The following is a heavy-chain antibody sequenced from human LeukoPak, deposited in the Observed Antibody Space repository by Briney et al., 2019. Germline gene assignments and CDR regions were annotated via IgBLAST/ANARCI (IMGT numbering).Heavy chain of an antibody. CDR2: ISYDGSNK. D-gene: IGHD1-1*01. CDR3: ARSLSVSLEAFDI. Sequence: PGGSLRLSCAASGFTFSSYAMHWVRQAPGKGLEWVAVISYDGSNKYYADSVKGRFTISRDNSKNTLYLQMNSLRSEDTAVYYCARSLSVSLEAFDIWGQGTMVTVSS. J-gene: IGHJ3*02. CDR1: GFTFSSYA. V-gene: IGHV3-30-3*01.